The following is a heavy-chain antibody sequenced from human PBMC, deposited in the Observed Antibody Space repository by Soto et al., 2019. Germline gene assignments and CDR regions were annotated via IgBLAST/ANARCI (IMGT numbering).Heavy chain of an antibody. Sequence: QVQLQESGPGLVKPSETLSLSCTVSGGSFSSHYCNWVRESAGKGLEWIGRIYPTGSTTYNPSLKSRLTMSVDTSKNQFSLRLTSMTAAETAVYYCATGRSEVVPGAMDTWGQGTLVTVSS. CDR1: GGSFSSHY. CDR2: IYPTGST. J-gene: IGHJ5*02. D-gene: IGHD2-2*01. CDR3: ATGRSEVVPGAMDT. V-gene: IGHV4-4*07.